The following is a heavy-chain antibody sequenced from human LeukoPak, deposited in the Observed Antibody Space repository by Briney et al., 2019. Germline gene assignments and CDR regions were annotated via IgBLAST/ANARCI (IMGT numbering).Heavy chain of an antibody. J-gene: IGHJ5*02. CDR1: GFIFSSYA. Sequence: GSLRLSCTASGFIFSSYAMSWIRQPPGKGLEWIGYIYYSGSTNYNPSLKSRVTISVDTSKNQFSLKLSSVTAADTAVYYCARDLGATYDFWSGYYEDWFDPWGQGTLVTVSS. V-gene: IGHV4-59*01. D-gene: IGHD3-3*01. CDR3: ARDLGATYDFWSGYYEDWFDP. CDR2: IYYSGST.